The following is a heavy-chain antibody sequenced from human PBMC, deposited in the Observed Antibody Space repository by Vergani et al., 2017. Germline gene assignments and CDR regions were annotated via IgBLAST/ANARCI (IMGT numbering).Heavy chain of an antibody. D-gene: IGHD1-26*01. J-gene: IGHJ6*04. Sequence: QVQLVQSGAEVKKPGASVKVSCKASGYTFTSYGISWVRQAPGQGLEWMGWISAYNGNTNYAQKLQGRVTMTTDTSTSTAYMELRSLRSDDTAVDYCARDRSGRNAMEYGMDVWGKGTTVTVSS. CDR3: ARDRSGRNAMEYGMDV. CDR1: GYTFTSYG. CDR2: ISAYNGNT. V-gene: IGHV1-18*01.